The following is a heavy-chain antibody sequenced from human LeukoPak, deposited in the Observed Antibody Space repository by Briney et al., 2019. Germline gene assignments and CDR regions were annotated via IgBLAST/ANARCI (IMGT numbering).Heavy chain of an antibody. Sequence: ASVKVSCKASGGTFISYAISWVRQAPGQGLEWMGRIIPILGIANYAQKFQGRVTITADKSTSTAYMELSSLRSEDTAVYYCARDSSDSSGYYYLSLDYWGQGTLVTVSS. CDR2: IIPILGIA. CDR3: ARDSSDSSGYYYLSLDY. D-gene: IGHD3-22*01. J-gene: IGHJ4*02. V-gene: IGHV1-69*04. CDR1: GGTFISYA.